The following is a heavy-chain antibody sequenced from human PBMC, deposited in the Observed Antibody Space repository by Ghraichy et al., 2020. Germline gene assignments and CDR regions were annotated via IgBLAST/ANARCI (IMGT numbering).Heavy chain of an antibody. V-gene: IGHV4-30-4*01. J-gene: IGHJ6*02. Sequence: SETLSLTCTVSGGSIISGDYYWSWIRQPPGKGLEWIGYVYYSGNTYYKSSLKSRTTISVDTSQNQVSLKLTSVTAADTAVYYGAREGVTWSGSHRNVDVWGRGTKVTVSS. CDR2: VYYSGNT. D-gene: IGHD3-3*01. CDR1: GGSIISGDYY. CDR3: AREGVTWSGSHRNVDV.